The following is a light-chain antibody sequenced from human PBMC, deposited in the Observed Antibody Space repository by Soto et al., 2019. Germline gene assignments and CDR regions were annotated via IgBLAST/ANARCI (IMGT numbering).Light chain of an antibody. V-gene: IGLV2-14*03. CDR3: VSFTSSTTYV. Sequence: QSVLTQPASVSASPGQSITISCTGTSSDVGGSNFVSWYQQHPGKPPKLIIYDVATRPSGVSNRFSGSKSGSTASLIISRLQTEDEADYYCVSFTSSTTYVFGSWTKVTVL. CDR1: SSDVGGSNF. CDR2: DVA. J-gene: IGLJ1*01.